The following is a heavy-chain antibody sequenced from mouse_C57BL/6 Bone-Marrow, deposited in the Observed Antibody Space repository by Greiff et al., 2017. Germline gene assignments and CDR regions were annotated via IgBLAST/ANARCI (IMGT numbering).Heavy chain of an antibody. D-gene: IGHD1-1*01. J-gene: IGHJ1*03. V-gene: IGHV6-3*01. CDR1: GFTFSNYW. CDR3: TAPYYYYGSMGYFDV. CDR2: IRLKSDNYAT. Sequence: EVQLVESGGGLVQPGGSMKLSCVASGFTFSNYWMNWVRQSPEKGLEWVAQIRLKSDNYATHYAESVKGRFTISRDDSKSSVYLQMNNLRAEDTGIYYCTAPYYYYGSMGYFDVWGTGTTVTVSS.